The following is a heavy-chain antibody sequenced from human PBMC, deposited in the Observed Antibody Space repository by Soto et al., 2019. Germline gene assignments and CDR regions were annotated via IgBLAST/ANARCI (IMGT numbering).Heavy chain of an antibody. Sequence: ASVKVSCKASGGTFSSYAISWVRQAPGQGLEWMGGIIPIFGTANYAQKFQGRVTITADESTSTAYMELSSLRSEDTAVYYCARGTEDPYYFDYWGQGTLVTVSS. CDR3: ARGTEDPYYFDY. CDR1: GGTFSSYA. V-gene: IGHV1-69*13. J-gene: IGHJ4*02. CDR2: IIPIFGTA. D-gene: IGHD2-8*02.